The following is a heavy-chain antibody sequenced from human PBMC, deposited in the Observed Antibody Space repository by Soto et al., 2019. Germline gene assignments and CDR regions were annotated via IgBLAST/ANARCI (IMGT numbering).Heavy chain of an antibody. J-gene: IGHJ4*02. CDR2: ISYDGSNK. CDR1: GFTFSSYA. CDR3: ARGSWDGYKGGSYFDY. D-gene: IGHD5-12*01. V-gene: IGHV3-30-3*01. Sequence: PGGSLRLSCAASGFTFSSYAMHWVRQAPGKGLEWVAVISYDGSNKYYADSVKGRFTISRDNSKNTLYLQMISLRAEDTAVYYCARGSWDGYKGGSYFDYWGQGTLVTVSS.